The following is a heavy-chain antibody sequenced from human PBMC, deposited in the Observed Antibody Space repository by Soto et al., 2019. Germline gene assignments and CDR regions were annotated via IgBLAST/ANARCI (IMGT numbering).Heavy chain of an antibody. D-gene: IGHD1-26*01. CDR2: INHSGSS. J-gene: IGHJ4*02. V-gene: IGHV4-34*01. CDR1: GGSFRGYI. Sequence: TPSLTCAVSGGSFRGYIWTWIRQTPGKGLQWIGQINHSGSSIYNPSLKNRVTISTMSNNKFSLELSSVTAADTAVYYCTRGLFSGSSYSGSWYYFDSWGQGTMVTVSS. CDR3: TRGLFSGSSYSGSWYYFDS.